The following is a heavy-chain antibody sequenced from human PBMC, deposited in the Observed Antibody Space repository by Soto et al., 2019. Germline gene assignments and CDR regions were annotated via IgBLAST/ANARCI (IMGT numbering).Heavy chain of an antibody. CDR2: ISGSGGST. D-gene: IGHD2-21*02. J-gene: IGHJ3*02. CDR3: AKDRAVVVTAIVAFDI. CDR1: GFTFSSYA. V-gene: IGHV3-23*01. Sequence: TGGSLRLSCAASGFTFSSYAMSWVRQAPGKGLEWVSAISGSGGSTYYADSVKGRFTISRDNSKNTLYLQMNSLRAEDTAVYYCAKDRAVVVTAIVAFDIWGQGTMVTVSS.